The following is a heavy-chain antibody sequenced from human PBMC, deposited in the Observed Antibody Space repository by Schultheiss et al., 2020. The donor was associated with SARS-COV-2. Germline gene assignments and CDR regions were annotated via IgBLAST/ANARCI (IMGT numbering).Heavy chain of an antibody. CDR2: INPNSGGT. J-gene: IGHJ6*02. Sequence: ASVKVSCKASGYTFTSYGISWVRQAPGQGLEWMGWINPNSGGTNYAQKFQGRVTMTTDTSTSTAYMELRSLRSDDTAVYYCARDGITIFGVVMHYGMDVWGQGTTVTVSS. D-gene: IGHD3-3*01. CDR1: GYTFTSYG. CDR3: ARDGITIFGVVMHYGMDV. V-gene: IGHV1-18*01.